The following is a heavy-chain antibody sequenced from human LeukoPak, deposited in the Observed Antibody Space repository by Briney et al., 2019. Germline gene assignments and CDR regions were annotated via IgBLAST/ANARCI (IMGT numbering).Heavy chain of an antibody. J-gene: IGHJ3*02. CDR2: ISDSGGTT. Sequence: PGGSLRLSCAASGFTFSGYAMSWVRQAPGKGLEWVSAISDSGGTTYYADSVKGRFTISRDNSKNMLYLQMNSLRAEDTAVYYCARDAYYDSTGLSAFDIWGQGAMVTVSS. CDR1: GFTFSGYA. D-gene: IGHD3-22*01. CDR3: ARDAYYDSTGLSAFDI. V-gene: IGHV3-23*01.